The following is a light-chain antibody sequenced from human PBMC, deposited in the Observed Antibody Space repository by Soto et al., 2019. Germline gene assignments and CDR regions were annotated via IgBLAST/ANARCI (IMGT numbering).Light chain of an antibody. J-gene: IGLJ2*01. V-gene: IGLV2-14*01. CDR3: SSYTSRTTLVI. Sequence: QSALTQPASMSGSPGQSITISCTGTSSDIGGYNYVSWYQHHPGKAPKLMIYEVSNRPSGVSNRFSGSKSGNTASLTISGLQAEDEADYHCSSYTSRTTLVIFGGGTKLTVL. CDR2: EVS. CDR1: SSDIGGYNY.